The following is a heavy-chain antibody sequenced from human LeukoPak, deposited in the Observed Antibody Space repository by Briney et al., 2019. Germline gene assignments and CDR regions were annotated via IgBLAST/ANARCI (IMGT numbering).Heavy chain of an antibody. V-gene: IGHV4-4*02. CDR3: ARESGSIVVVPAAYDY. CDR1: GGSISSSNW. J-gene: IGHJ4*02. CDR2: IYHSGSA. D-gene: IGHD2-2*01. Sequence: PSETLSLTCAVSGGSISSSNWWSWVRQPPGKGLEWIGEIYHSGSANYNPSLKSRVTTSVDKSKNQFSLKLSSVTAADTAVYYCARESGSIVVVPAAYDYWGQGTLVTVSS.